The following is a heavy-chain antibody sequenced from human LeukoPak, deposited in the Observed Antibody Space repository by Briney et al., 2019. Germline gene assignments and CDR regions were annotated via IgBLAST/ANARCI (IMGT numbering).Heavy chain of an antibody. CDR1: GFTFSSYS. CDR2: ISSSSSTI. CDR3: ARDRALGYCSSTRCYGGDWFDP. D-gene: IGHD2-2*01. J-gene: IGHJ5*02. V-gene: IGHV3-48*01. Sequence: ESLRLSCAASGFTFSSYSMNWVRQPPRQGLELDSYISSSSSTIYYADSVKGRFTISRDNAKNSLYLQMNSLRAEDTAVYYCARDRALGYCSSTRCYGGDWFDPWGQGTLVTVSS.